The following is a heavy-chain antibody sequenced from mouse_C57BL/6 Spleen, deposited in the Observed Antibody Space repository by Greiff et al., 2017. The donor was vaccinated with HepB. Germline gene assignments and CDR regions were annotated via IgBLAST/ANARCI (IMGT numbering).Heavy chain of an antibody. D-gene: IGHD2-2*01. CDR3: ARSGGYDDY. CDR1: GYTFPSSW. J-gene: IGHJ2*01. CDR2: IDPSDSYT. V-gene: IGHV1-50*01. Sequence: VQLQQPGAELVKPGASVKLSCKASGYTFPSSWMQWVKQRPGQGLEWIGEIDPSDSYTNYKQKFKGKSTLTVDTSSSTANMQRSSLTSEDSAVYYCARSGGYDDYWGQGTTLTVSS.